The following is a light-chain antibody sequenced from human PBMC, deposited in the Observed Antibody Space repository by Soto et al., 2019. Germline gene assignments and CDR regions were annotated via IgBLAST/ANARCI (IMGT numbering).Light chain of an antibody. CDR3: GADPGSGSNFVVV. J-gene: IGLJ2*01. Sequence: QLVLTQPPSASASLGASVTLTCTLSSGYSNYKVDWYQQRPGKGPRFVMRVGTGGIVGSKGDGIPDRFSVLGSGLNRCLTIKNIQGGGESDYHCGADPGSGSNFVVVFGGGTKLTVL. V-gene: IGLV9-49*01. CDR2: VGTGGIVG. CDR1: SGYSNYK.